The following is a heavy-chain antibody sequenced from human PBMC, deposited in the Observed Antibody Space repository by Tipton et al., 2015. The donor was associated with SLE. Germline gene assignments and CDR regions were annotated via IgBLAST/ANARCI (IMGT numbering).Heavy chain of an antibody. J-gene: IGHJ4*02. Sequence: GLVKPSETLSLICAVYGGSFSGYYWSWIRQPPGKGLEWIGEINHSGSTNYNPSLKSRVTISVDTSKNQFSLKLSSVTAADTAVYYCARESGESGYWGQGTLVTVSS. D-gene: IGHD3-3*01. CDR1: GGSFSGYY. CDR2: INHSGST. CDR3: ARESGESGY. V-gene: IGHV4-34*01.